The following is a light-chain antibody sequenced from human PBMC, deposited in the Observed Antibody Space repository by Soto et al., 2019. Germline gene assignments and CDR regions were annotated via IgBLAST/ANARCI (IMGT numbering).Light chain of an antibody. V-gene: IGLV2-14*01. CDR3: SSYTSSSTVV. J-gene: IGLJ2*01. Sequence: QSVLTQPASVSGSPGQSITISCTGTSSDVGGYNYVSWYQQHPGKAPKLMLYDVSNRPSGVSNRFSGSKSGNTASLTISGLQAEDEADYDCSSYTSSSTVVFGGGTKLTVL. CDR1: SSDVGGYNY. CDR2: DVS.